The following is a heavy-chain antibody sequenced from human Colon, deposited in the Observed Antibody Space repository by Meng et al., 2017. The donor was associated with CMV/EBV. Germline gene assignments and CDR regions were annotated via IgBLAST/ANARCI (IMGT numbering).Heavy chain of an antibody. V-gene: IGHV3-30*02. J-gene: IGHJ4*02. CDR3: AKGHYSRRSGPSCYTPISN. D-gene: IGHD2-2*02. Sequence: GESLKISCAASGFTFNTYGIHWVRQAPGKGLEWVAFIRYDGATQYYADSVRGRFAISRDNSENTLYLQMNSLRAEDSAVYYCAKGHYSRRSGPSCYTPISNWGQGTVVTSPQ. CDR1: GFTFNTYG. CDR2: IRYDGATQ.